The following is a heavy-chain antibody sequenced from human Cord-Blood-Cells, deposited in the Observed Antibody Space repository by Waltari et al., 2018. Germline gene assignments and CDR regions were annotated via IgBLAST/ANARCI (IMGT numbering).Heavy chain of an antibody. CDR3: AIAAAGRDY. CDR1: GLTFSDHC. Sequence: EVQLVESRAGVVQYGASLRFSCAGSGLTFSDHCMILDRQAPGKGLERVRRTRNKANSYPTEYAASVKGRFPISRDDSKTSLYLQMNSLKTEDTAVYYCAIAAAGRDYWGQGTLVTVSS. V-gene: IGHV3-72*01. D-gene: IGHD6-13*01. J-gene: IGHJ4*02. CDR2: TRNKANSYPT.